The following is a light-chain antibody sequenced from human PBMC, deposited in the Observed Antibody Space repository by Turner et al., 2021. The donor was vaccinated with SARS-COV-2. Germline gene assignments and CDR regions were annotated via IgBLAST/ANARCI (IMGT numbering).Light chain of an antibody. CDR3: QQSLGFPYT. J-gene: IGKJ2*01. CDR2: GAS. V-gene: IGKV1-39*01. Sequence: DIQMTQSPSSLSASVGDRVTITCRASQGISTYLNWYEQKPRRAPKLLIYGASSLQSGAPSRFSGSGSGTDFTLTITSLQPEDSATYYCQQSLGFPYTFGQGTKLEIK. CDR1: QGISTY.